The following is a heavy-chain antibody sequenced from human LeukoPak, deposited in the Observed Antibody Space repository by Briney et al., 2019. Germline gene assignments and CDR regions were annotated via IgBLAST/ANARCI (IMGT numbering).Heavy chain of an antibody. Sequence: SETLSLTCAVYGGSFSDYYWSWIRQPPGKGLEWIGEVNHRGSTNYNPSLKSRVTISVDTSKNQFSLKLSSVTAADTAVYYCAAGGYSYGDPSFDYWGQGTLVTVSS. V-gene: IGHV4-34*01. D-gene: IGHD5-18*01. CDR1: GGSFSDYY. CDR2: VNHRGST. J-gene: IGHJ4*02. CDR3: AAGGYSYGDPSFDY.